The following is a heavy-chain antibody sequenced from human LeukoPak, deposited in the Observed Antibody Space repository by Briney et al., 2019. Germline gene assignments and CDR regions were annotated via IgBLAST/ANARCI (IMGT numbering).Heavy chain of an antibody. J-gene: IGHJ4*02. CDR3: AKDLRGYSYEVQVYFDY. D-gene: IGHD5-18*01. V-gene: IGHV3-23*01. Sequence: GGSLRLSCAATGFTFSSYAMSWVRQAPGKGLEGVSHISGSGGSTYYADSVKGRFTISRDNSKNTLYLQMNSLRAEDTAVYYCAKDLRGYSYEVQVYFDYWGQGTLVTVSS. CDR1: GFTFSSYA. CDR2: ISGSGGST.